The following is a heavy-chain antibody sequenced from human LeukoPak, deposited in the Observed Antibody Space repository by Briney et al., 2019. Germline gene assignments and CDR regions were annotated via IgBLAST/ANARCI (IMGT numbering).Heavy chain of an antibody. D-gene: IGHD6-19*01. Sequence: GGSLRLSCAASGFTFSSYWMSWVRQAPGKGLEWVANIKQDGSEKYYVDSVKGRFTISRDNAKNSLYLQMNSLRAEDTAVYYCAKDYIAVASGAFDYWGQGTLVTVSS. J-gene: IGHJ4*02. CDR3: AKDYIAVASGAFDY. CDR2: IKQDGSEK. V-gene: IGHV3-7*01. CDR1: GFTFSSYW.